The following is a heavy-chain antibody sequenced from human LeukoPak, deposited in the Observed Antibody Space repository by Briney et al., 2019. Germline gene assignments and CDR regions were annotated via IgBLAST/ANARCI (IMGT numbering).Heavy chain of an antibody. CDR2: IRYDGSNK. J-gene: IGHJ4*02. CDR1: GFTFSIYG. V-gene: IGHV3-30*02. Sequence: PGGSLRLSCAASGFTFSIYGMHCVRQAPGKGLGWVAFIRYDGSNKYYADSVKSRFTISRDNSKNTLYLQMNSLRAEDTAVYYCAARVPAAILRGYWGQGTLVTVSS. D-gene: IGHD2-2*01. CDR3: AARVPAAILRGY.